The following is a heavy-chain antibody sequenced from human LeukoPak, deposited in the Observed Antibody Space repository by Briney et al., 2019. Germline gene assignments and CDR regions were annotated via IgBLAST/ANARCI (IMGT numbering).Heavy chain of an antibody. CDR2: ISSSSTTI. D-gene: IGHD3-10*01. V-gene: IGHV3-48*04. CDR1: GFTFSDYN. CDR3: ARGDYFGSGSYSDY. Sequence: GGSLRLSCAASGFTFSDYNMNWVRQAPGKGLEWVSYISSSSTTIYYADSVKGRITISRDNAKNSLYLQMNSLRVEDTAVYYCARGDYFGSGSYSDYWGQGTLVTVSS. J-gene: IGHJ4*02.